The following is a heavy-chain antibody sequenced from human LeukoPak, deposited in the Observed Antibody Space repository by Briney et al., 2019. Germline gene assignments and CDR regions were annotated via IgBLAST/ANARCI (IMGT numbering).Heavy chain of an antibody. CDR3: ARQHSFGVVIPYYFDY. Sequence: ESGPTLVKPTQTLTLTCTFSGFSLSTSGVGVGWIRQPPGKALEWLALIYWNDDKRYSPSLKSRLTITKDTSKNQVVLTMTNMDPVDTATYYCARQHSFGVVIPYYFDYWGQGTLVTVSS. CDR2: IYWNDDK. CDR1: GFSLSTSGVG. V-gene: IGHV2-5*01. J-gene: IGHJ4*02. D-gene: IGHD3-3*01.